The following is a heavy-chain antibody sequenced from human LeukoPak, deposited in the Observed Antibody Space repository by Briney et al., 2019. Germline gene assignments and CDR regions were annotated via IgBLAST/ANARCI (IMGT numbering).Heavy chain of an antibody. J-gene: IGHJ1*01. CDR1: GYTFTGYY. CDR2: INPNSGGK. V-gene: IGHV1-2*02. D-gene: IGHD3-22*01. Sequence: GASVNVSCKASGYTFTGYYMHWVRQAPGQGLEWMGWINPNSGGKDYAQKFEGRVTMTRDTSISTAYMELSRLRSDDTAVYYCAREHDSSGYSDRFQHWGQGTLVTVSS. CDR3: AREHDSSGYSDRFQH.